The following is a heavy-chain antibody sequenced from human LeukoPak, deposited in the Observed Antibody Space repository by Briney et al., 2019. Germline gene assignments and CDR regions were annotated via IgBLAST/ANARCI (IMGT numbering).Heavy chain of an antibody. V-gene: IGHV3-30*03. CDR2: ISYDGSNK. CDR3: TRRVSATRWFDP. J-gene: IGHJ5*02. D-gene: IGHD2-15*01. CDR1: GFTFSSYG. Sequence: TGRSLRLSCAASGFTFSSYGMHWVRQAPGKGLEWVAVISYDGSNKYYADSVKGRFTISRDNAENTLYLQMNSLRVEDTAVYYCTRRVSATRWFDPWGQGTLVTVSS.